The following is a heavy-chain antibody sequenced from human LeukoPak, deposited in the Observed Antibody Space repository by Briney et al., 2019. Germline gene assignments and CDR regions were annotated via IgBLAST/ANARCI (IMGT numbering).Heavy chain of an antibody. Sequence: PGGSQRLSCTASGFTFSSFGMHWVRHAPGKGLEWVAFIRFDGSDKYYVDSVKGRFTISRDNSKSTLSLQMNSLRPEDTAVYYCAKDKAPLLYTTSCAFDYWGQGTLVTVSS. CDR3: AKDKAPLLYTTSCAFDY. J-gene: IGHJ4*02. CDR1: GFTFSSFG. CDR2: IRFDGSDK. D-gene: IGHD2-2*01. V-gene: IGHV3-30*02.